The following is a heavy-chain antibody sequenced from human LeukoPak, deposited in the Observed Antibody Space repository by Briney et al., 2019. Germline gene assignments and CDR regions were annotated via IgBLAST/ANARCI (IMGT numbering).Heavy chain of an antibody. CDR2: ISSSNKYI. CDR1: AFTFSSKS. Sequence: GGSLTLPCPVSAFTFSSKSMSWVRQAPGKGLEWVSSISSSNKYIYYADSMKGRITISRDNAKSSLYLHMNSLRAEDAAVYNCPRDSLGYFYDSIVVGGQGTTVTVSS. J-gene: IGHJ6*02. CDR3: PRDSLGYFYDSIVV. D-gene: IGHD5/OR15-5a*01. V-gene: IGHV3-21*01.